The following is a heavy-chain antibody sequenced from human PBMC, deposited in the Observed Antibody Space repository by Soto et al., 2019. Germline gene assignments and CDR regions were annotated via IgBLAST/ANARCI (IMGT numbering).Heavy chain of an antibody. V-gene: IGHV1-69*02. Sequence: QVQLVQSGAEVKKPGSSVKVSCKASGGTFSTYTIIWVRQAPGQGLEWMGRILPMLDITNSAQRFQGRVTITADTSTSTAYLELSSLRSEDTAVYYCTRGSLSAETFDIWGRGTMVTVSS. D-gene: IGHD6-6*01. J-gene: IGHJ3*02. CDR3: TRGSLSAETFDI. CDR2: ILPMLDIT. CDR1: GGTFSTYT.